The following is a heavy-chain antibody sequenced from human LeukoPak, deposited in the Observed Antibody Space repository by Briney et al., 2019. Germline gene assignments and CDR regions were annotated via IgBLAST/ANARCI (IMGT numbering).Heavy chain of an antibody. CDR2: IIPIFGTA. J-gene: IGHJ4*02. CDR1: GYTLSDYD. V-gene: IGHV1-69*06. CDR3: ARDHCTNGVCYHDY. Sequence: ASVKVSCKASGYTLSDYDISWVRQAPGQGLEWMGGIIPIFGTANYAQKFQGRVTITADKSTSTAYMELSSLRSEDTAVYYCARDHCTNGVCYHDYWGQGTLVTVSS. D-gene: IGHD2-8*01.